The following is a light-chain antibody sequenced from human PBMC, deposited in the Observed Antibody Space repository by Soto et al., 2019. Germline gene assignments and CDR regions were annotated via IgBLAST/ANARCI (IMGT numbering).Light chain of an antibody. V-gene: IGKV3-11*01. J-gene: IGKJ5*01. CDR2: DAS. CDR1: QSVSSY. CDR3: QQRYPIT. Sequence: EIVLTQSPASLCLSPGERATLSCRASQSVSSYLAWYQQKPGQAPRLLIYDASNRATGIPARFSGSGSGTDLTLTISSLEPEDFAVYYCQQRYPITFGQGTRLEIK.